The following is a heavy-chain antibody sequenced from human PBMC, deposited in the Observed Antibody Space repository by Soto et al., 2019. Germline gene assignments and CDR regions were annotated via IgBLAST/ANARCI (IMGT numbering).Heavy chain of an antibody. D-gene: IGHD6-6*01. CDR1: GFTFDDYA. CDR3: AKDLRIAARPVGALGFDY. V-gene: IGHV3-9*01. Sequence: PGGSLRLSCAASGFTFDDYAMHWVRQAPGKGLEWVSGISWNSGSIGYADSVKGRFTISRDNAKNSLYLQMNSLRAEDTALYYCAKDLRIAARPVGALGFDYWGQGTLVTVSS. J-gene: IGHJ4*02. CDR2: ISWNSGSI.